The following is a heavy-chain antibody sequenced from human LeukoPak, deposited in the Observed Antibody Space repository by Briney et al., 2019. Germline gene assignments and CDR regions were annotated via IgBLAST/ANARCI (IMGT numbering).Heavy chain of an antibody. V-gene: IGHV3-13*01. D-gene: IGHD3-10*01. CDR3: ARSFGELGNAFDT. CDR2: IGTAGDT. J-gene: IGHJ3*02. CDR1: GFTFSSYD. Sequence: GGSLRLSCAASGFTFSSYDMHWVRQGTGKGLEWVSGIGTAGDTYYPGSVKGRFTISRENAKNSLYLQMNSLRAGDTAVYYCARSFGELGNAFDTWGQGTVVTVSS.